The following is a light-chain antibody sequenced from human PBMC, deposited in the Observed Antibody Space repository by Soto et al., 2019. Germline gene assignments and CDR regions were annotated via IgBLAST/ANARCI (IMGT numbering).Light chain of an antibody. V-gene: IGKV3-15*01. Sequence: EVVLTQSPATLSVSPGERATLSCRASQSISINLAWYQQIPGQVPRLLIYGASTRATGITARFSGSGSGTDFTLTITSLQSEYFALYYCQQYHKWPITFGQGARLELK. CDR3: QQYHKWPIT. J-gene: IGKJ5*01. CDR2: GAS. CDR1: QSISIN.